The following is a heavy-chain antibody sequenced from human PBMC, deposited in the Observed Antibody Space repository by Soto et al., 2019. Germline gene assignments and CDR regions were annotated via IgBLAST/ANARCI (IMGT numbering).Heavy chain of an antibody. CDR2: TSGHNGNA. CDR3: AREGYSSGWYAIDY. J-gene: IGHJ4*02. D-gene: IGHD6-19*01. CDR1: GYIFTSYG. Sequence: ASVKVSCKASGYIFTSYGMSWVRQAPGQGLEWMGWTSGHNGNADYAQKFQGRDNMTTDTSTNTTYMELGRLRSDNTAVYYCAREGYSSGWYAIDYWGQGTLVTVSS. V-gene: IGHV1-18*01.